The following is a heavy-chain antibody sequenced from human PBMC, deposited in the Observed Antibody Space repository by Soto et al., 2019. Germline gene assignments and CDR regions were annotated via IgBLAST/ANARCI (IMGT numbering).Heavy chain of an antibody. CDR1: GGSISSYY. Sequence: SETLSLTCTVSGGSISSYYWSWIRQPPGKGLEWIGYIYYSGSTNYNPSLKSRVTISVDTSKNQFSLKLSSVTAADTAVYYCARDRGDYDSSGYYLTNWFDPWGQGTLVTVSS. CDR3: ARDRGDYDSSGYYLTNWFDP. D-gene: IGHD3-22*01. CDR2: IYYSGST. J-gene: IGHJ5*02. V-gene: IGHV4-59*12.